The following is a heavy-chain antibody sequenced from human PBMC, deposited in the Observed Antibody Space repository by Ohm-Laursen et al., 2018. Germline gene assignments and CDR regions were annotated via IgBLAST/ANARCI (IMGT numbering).Heavy chain of an antibody. V-gene: IGHV3-7*01. Sequence: SLRLSCAASGFNFSTYWMSWVRQAPGKGLEWVANIKEDGSEKNYVDSVKGRFTISRDNGKNSLYLQMNSLRAEDTAVHYCVKDAGGTYDYWGQGTLVTVSS. CDR3: VKDAGGTYDY. J-gene: IGHJ4*02. CDR1: GFNFSTYW. CDR2: IKEDGSEK.